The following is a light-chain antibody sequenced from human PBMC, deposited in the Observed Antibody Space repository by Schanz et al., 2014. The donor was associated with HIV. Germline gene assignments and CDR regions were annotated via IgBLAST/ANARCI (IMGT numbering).Light chain of an antibody. CDR1: SSDVGGYNY. J-gene: IGLJ3*02. Sequence: QSALTQPASVSGSPGQSITISCTGTSSDVGGYNYVSWYQQHPGKAPKLIIYDVTYRPSGVSNRFSGSKSGNTASLTISGLQPEDEADYYCQSHDSSLSGSVFGGGTKLTVL. CDR2: DVT. V-gene: IGLV2-14*03. CDR3: QSHDSSLSGSV.